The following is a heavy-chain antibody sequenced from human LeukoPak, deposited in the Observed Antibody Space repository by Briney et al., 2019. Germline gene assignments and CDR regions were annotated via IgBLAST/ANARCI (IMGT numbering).Heavy chain of an antibody. J-gene: IGHJ6*03. V-gene: IGHV4-61*02. Sequence: SETLSLTCTVSGASITSGEFYWSWIRQPAGKGLEWIGRLFPTGSATYNPSLKSRVTISVDTSKNQFSLKLSSVTAADTAVYYCARGTPYGSGRVYYYYYYYMDVWDKGTTVTVSS. D-gene: IGHD3-10*01. CDR2: LFPTGSA. CDR1: GASITSGEFY. CDR3: ARGTPYGSGRVYYYYYYYMDV.